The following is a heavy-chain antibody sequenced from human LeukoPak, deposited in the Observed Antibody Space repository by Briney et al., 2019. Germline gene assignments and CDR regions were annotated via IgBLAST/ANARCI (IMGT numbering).Heavy chain of an antibody. Sequence: GGSLRLSCAASGFTFSSYAMHWVRQALGKGLEWVAVISYDGSNKYYADSVKGRFTISRDNSKNTLYLQMNSLRAEDTAVYYCARGTYYYDSSGYYSVGDYWGQGTLVTVSS. CDR1: GFTFSSYA. CDR3: ARGTYYYDSSGYYSVGDY. V-gene: IGHV3-30*01. J-gene: IGHJ4*02. CDR2: ISYDGSNK. D-gene: IGHD3-22*01.